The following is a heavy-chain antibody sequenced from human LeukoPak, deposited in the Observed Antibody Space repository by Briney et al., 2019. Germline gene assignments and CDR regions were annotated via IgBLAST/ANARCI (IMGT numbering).Heavy chain of an antibody. CDR3: ARSLSSRFSGPRRPYYFDY. D-gene: IGHD3-16*02. J-gene: IGHJ4*02. CDR2: ISGSGGST. V-gene: IGHV3-23*01. CDR1: GFTFSSYG. Sequence: HTGGSLRLSCAASGFTFSSYGMSWVRQAPGKGLEWVSAISGSGGSTYYADSVKGRFTIFRDNSKNTLYLQMNSLRAEDTAVYYCARSLSSRFSGPRRPYYFDYWGQGTLVTVSS.